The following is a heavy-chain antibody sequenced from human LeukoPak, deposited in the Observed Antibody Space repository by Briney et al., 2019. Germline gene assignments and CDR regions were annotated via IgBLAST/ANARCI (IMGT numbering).Heavy chain of an antibody. CDR2: IYHSGST. J-gene: IGHJ5*02. V-gene: IGHV4-4*02. CDR1: GGSISSSNW. D-gene: IGHD2-2*01. CDR3: ARHVADADIVVVPAAMGGFDP. Sequence: PSETLSLTCAVPGGSISSSNWWSWVRQPPGKGLEWIGEIYHSGSTNYNPSLKSRVTISVDKSKNQFSLKLSSVTAADTAVYYCARHVADADIVVVPAAMGGFDPWGQGTLVTVSS.